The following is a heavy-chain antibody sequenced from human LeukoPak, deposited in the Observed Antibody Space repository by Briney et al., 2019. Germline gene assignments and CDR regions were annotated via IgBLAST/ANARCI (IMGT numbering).Heavy chain of an antibody. J-gene: IGHJ6*03. Sequence: SETLSLTCTVSGYSINNGYYWGWFRQAPGKGLEWIGNIFHRGSTYYNLSLKSRVTISVDTSKNQYSLNLSSVTAADTAVYYCASRAAAGYYYMDVWGKGTTVTVSS. CDR2: IFHRGST. CDR1: GYSINNGYY. CDR3: ASRAAAGYYYMDV. V-gene: IGHV4-38-2*02. D-gene: IGHD6-13*01.